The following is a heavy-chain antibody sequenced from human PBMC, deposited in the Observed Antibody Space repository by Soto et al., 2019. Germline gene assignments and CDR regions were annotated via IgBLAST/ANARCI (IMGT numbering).Heavy chain of an antibody. Sequence: SGPTLVNPTQTLTLTCTFSGFSLSTSGVGVGWIRQPPGKALEWLALIYWDDDKRYSPSLKSRLTITKDTSKNQVVLTMTNMDPVDTATYYCAHSQQLLWFGEFQYNWFDPWGQGTLVTVSS. CDR1: GFSLSTSGVG. V-gene: IGHV2-5*02. CDR3: AHSQQLLWFGEFQYNWFDP. J-gene: IGHJ5*02. D-gene: IGHD3-10*01. CDR2: IYWDDDK.